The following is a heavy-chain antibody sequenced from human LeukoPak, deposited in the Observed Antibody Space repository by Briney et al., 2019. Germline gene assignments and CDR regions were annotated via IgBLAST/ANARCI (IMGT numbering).Heavy chain of an antibody. CDR2: ISGSGGST. J-gene: IGHJ6*03. CDR1: GFTFSSYA. V-gene: IGHV3-23*01. CDR3: AKGGAAAGTGYYYYYYMDA. Sequence: PGGSLRLSCAASGFTFSSYAMSWVRQAPGKGLEWVSTISGSGGSTYYADSVKGRFTISRDNSKNTLYLRMNSLRAEDTAVYYCAKGGAAAGTGYYYYYYMDAWGKGTTVTVSS. D-gene: IGHD6-13*01.